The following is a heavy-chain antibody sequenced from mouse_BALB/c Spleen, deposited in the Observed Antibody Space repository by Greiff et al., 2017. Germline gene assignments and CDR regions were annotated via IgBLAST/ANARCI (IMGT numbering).Heavy chain of an antibody. CDR3: TRPQLLYAMDY. D-gene: IGHD4-1*02. CDR1: GFTFSNYW. V-gene: IGHV6-6*02. Sequence: EVKLQESGGGLVQPGGSMKLSCVASGFTFSNYWMNWVRQSPEKGLEWVAEIRLKSNNYATHYAESVKGRFTISRDDSKSSVYLQMNNLRAEDTGIYYCTRPQLLYAMDYWGQGTSVTVSS. CDR2: IRLKSNNYAT. J-gene: IGHJ4*01.